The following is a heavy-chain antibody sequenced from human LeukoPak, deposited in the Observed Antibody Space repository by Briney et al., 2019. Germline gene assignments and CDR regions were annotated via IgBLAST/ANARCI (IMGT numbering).Heavy chain of an antibody. CDR2: ISSSGSTI. Sequence: PGGTLRLSCAASGFTFSDYYMSWIRQAPGKGLEWVSYISSSGSTIYYADSVKGRFTISRDNAKNSLYLQMNSLRAEDTAVYYCARDSRTGYSLQYYYMDVWGKGTTVTISS. CDR1: GFTFSDYY. J-gene: IGHJ6*03. CDR3: ARDSRTGYSLQYYYMDV. V-gene: IGHV3-11*01. D-gene: IGHD5-18*01.